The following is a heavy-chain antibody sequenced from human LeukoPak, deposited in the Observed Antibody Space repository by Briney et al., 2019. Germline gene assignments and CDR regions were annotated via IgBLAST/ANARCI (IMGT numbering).Heavy chain of an antibody. J-gene: IGHJ4*02. V-gene: IGHV3-23*01. CDR3: ARDLYSSGWGAMDFDY. D-gene: IGHD6-19*01. Sequence: QAGGSLRLSCAASGFIFSSYAMSWVRQAPGKGLEWVSAISGSGGSTYYADSVKGRFTISRDNSKNTLYLQMNSLRAEDTAVYYCARDLYSSGWGAMDFDYWGQGTLVTVSS. CDR1: GFIFSSYA. CDR2: ISGSGGST.